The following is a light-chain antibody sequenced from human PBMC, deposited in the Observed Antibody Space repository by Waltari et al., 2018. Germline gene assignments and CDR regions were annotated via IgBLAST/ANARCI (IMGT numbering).Light chain of an antibody. CDR1: QSLLFIYGKAY. CDR3: VQATHLPLT. J-gene: IGKJ4*01. V-gene: IGKV2-29*03. Sequence: DGGMTQTPLSLSVTPGQPASTLCKSSQSLLFIYGKAYLYWYLQRPVQYPQILLYEVSSRLAGVPDMCSGHAADTDVTHKLTRVKADAVCIYYCVQATHLPLTSGGGPMVDIK. CDR2: EVS.